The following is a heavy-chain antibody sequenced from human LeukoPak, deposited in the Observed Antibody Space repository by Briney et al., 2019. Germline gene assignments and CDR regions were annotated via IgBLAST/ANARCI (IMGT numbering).Heavy chain of an antibody. V-gene: IGHV3-21*01. CDR3: ARVQGYCSSSTCYFDAFDI. D-gene: IGHD2-2*01. J-gene: IGHJ3*02. CDR1: GFTFSSYS. CDR2: ISSSSSYI. Sequence: GGSLRLSCAASGFTFSSYSMNWVRQAPGKGLEWVSSISSSSSYIYYADSVRGRFTISRDNAKNSLFLQMNSLRAEDTAVFYCARVQGYCSSSTCYFDAFDIWGQGTMVTVSS.